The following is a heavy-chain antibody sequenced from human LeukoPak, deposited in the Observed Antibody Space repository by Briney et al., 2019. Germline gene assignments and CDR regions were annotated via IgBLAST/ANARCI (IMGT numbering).Heavy chain of an antibody. D-gene: IGHD6-13*01. CDR1: GFTVSSNC. Sequence: PGGSLRLSCAASGFTVSSNCMSWVRQAPGKGLEWVSVIYSGGSTYYADSVKGRFTISRDNSKNTLYLQMNSLRAEDTAVYYCARGVAAAYFQHWGQGTLVTVSS. CDR3: ARGVAAAYFQH. V-gene: IGHV3-66*01. J-gene: IGHJ1*01. CDR2: IYSGGST.